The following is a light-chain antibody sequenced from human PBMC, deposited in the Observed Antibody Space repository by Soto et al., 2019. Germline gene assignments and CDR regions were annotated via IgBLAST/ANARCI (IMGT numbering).Light chain of an antibody. Sequence: DIQMTQSPSSLSASVGDRVTIACRASQSIITHLNWYQQRPGKAPKLLIYAASTLQGGVPLRFSGSRSGTDFTLTITSLQPEDFATYYCQQYYTTPTWTFGPGTAVEI. CDR2: AAS. J-gene: IGKJ1*01. CDR3: QQYYTTPTWT. CDR1: QSIITH. V-gene: IGKV1-39*01.